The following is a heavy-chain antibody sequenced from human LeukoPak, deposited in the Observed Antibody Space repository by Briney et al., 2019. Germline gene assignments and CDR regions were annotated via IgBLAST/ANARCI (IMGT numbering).Heavy chain of an antibody. D-gene: IGHD3-9*01. CDR1: GGSFRGYY. J-gene: IGHJ4*02. V-gene: IGHV4-34*01. CDR2: INHSGST. Sequence: PSETLSLTCAVYGGSFRGYYWSWIRQPPGKGREGIGEINHSGSTNYNPSLNSRVTLSVDTTKNHFSPKLSSVTAADTAVYYCASGRGHILTGYPWPPPAYWGQRTLVTVSS. CDR3: ASGRGHILTGYPWPPPAY.